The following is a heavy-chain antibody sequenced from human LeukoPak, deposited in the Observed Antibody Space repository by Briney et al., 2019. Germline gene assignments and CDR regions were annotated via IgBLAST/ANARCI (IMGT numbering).Heavy chain of an antibody. V-gene: IGHV3-21*01. CDR1: GFTFSSYS. CDR3: ARDHYGSGSDNFDY. D-gene: IGHD3-10*01. Sequence: GGSLRLSCAASGFTFSSYSMNWVRQAPGKGLEWVSSISSSSSYIYYADSVKGRFTISRDNDKNSLYLQMNSLRAEDTAVYYCARDHYGSGSDNFDYWGQGTLVTVSS. J-gene: IGHJ4*02. CDR2: ISSSSSYI.